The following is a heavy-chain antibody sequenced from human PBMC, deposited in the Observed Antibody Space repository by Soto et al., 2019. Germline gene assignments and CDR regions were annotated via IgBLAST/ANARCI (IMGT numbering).Heavy chain of an antibody. V-gene: IGHV3-23*01. Sequence: GGSLRLSCVASGFTFSSYAISWVRQAPGKGLEWVSTISGSGGGSTYYADSVKGRFTISRDNSKNTLYLQMNSLRAEDTAVYYCAKVTYYYATIVHYYFDYWGQGTQVTVSS. D-gene: IGHD3-10*01. CDR3: AKVTYYYATIVHYYFDY. CDR2: ISGSGGGST. J-gene: IGHJ4*02. CDR1: GFTFSSYA.